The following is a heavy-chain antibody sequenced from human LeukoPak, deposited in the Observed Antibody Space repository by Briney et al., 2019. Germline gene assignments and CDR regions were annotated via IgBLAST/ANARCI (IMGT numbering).Heavy chain of an antibody. CDR2: IYYSGST. J-gene: IGHJ5*02. Sequence: KPSETLSLTCTVSGGSISSYYWSWIRQPPGKGLEWIGYIYYSGSTNYNPSLKSRVTISVDTSKNQFSLKLSSVTAADTAVYYCARYSGVLWFGELDNWFDPWGQGTLVTVSS. V-gene: IGHV4-59*08. CDR3: ARYSGVLWFGELDNWFDP. D-gene: IGHD3-10*01. CDR1: GGSISSYY.